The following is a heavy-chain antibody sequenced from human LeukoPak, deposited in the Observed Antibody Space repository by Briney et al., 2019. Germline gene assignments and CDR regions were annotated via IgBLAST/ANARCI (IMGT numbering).Heavy chain of an antibody. CDR3: AKAHGGSGSYYPWFDP. D-gene: IGHD3-10*01. CDR2: IRYDGSNK. Sequence: GGSLRLSCAASGFTFSSYGMHWVRQAPGKGLEWVAFIRYDGSNKYYADSVKGRFTISRDNSKNTLYLQMNSLRAEDTAVYYCAKAHGGSGSYYPWFDPWGQGTLVTVSS. V-gene: IGHV3-30*02. CDR1: GFTFSSYG. J-gene: IGHJ5*02.